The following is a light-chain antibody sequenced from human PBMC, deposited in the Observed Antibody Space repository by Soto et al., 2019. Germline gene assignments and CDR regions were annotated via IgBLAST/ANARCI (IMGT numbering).Light chain of an antibody. CDR2: MAS. V-gene: IGKV1-5*03. Sequence: DIQMTQSPSTLSASVGDRVTITCRASQSVSTWLAWYQQKPGKAPQVLISMASTLESGVPSRFSGSGSGTEFTLTISSLQPDDFATYYCQQYGAPPLTFGPGTKVD. CDR1: QSVSTW. J-gene: IGKJ3*01. CDR3: QQYGAPPLT.